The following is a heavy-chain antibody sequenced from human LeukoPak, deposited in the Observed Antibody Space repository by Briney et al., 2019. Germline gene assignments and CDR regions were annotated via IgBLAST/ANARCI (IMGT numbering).Heavy chain of an antibody. J-gene: IGHJ4*02. CDR2: ISSSSSTI. D-gene: IGHD2-8*01. Sequence: QPGGSLRLSCAASGFTFSSYSMNWVRQAPGKGLEWVSYISSSSSTIYYADSVKGRFTISRDNAKNSLYLQMNSLRAEDTAVYYCARGPRGRINGVCYLWGQGTLVTVSS. V-gene: IGHV3-48*01. CDR3: ARGPRGRINGVCYL. CDR1: GFTFSSYS.